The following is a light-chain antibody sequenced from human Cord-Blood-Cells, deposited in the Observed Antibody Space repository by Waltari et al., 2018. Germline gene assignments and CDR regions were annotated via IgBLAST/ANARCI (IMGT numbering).Light chain of an antibody. CDR3: SSYTSSSTFV. Sequence: QSALTQPASVSGSPGQSITISCPGTSRAVGGYNYVPWYQQHPGKAPTLMIYDVSKRPSGVSNRFSGSKSGNTASLTISGLQAEDEADYYCSSYTSSSTFVFGTGTKVTVL. CDR1: SRAVGGYNY. V-gene: IGLV2-14*01. J-gene: IGLJ1*01. CDR2: DVS.